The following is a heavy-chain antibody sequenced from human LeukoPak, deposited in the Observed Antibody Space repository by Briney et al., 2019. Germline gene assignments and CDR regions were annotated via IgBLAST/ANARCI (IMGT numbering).Heavy chain of an antibody. CDR3: AREAVAGFKLTEFDP. V-gene: IGHV1-46*01. CDR1: GYTFTSYY. CDR2: INPSGGST. Sequence: ASVKVSCKASGYTFTSYYMHWVRQAPGQGLEWMGIINPSGGSTSYAQKFQGRVTMTRDTSTSTVYMELSSLRSEDTAVYYCAREAVAGFKLTEFDPWGQGTLVTVSS. D-gene: IGHD6-19*01. J-gene: IGHJ5*02.